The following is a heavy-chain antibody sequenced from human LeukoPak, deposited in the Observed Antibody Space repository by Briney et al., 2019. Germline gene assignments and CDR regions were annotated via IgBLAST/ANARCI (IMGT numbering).Heavy chain of an antibody. CDR1: GFTFSSYA. CDR3: AKRGVLLWSHDAFDI. J-gene: IGHJ3*02. D-gene: IGHD3-10*01. Sequence: PGGSLRLSCAASGFTFSSYAMSWVRQAPGRGLEWVSAISGSGGSTYYADSVKGRFTISRDNSKNTLYLQMNSLRAEDTAVYYCAKRGVLLWSHDAFDIWGQGTMVTVSS. V-gene: IGHV3-23*01. CDR2: ISGSGGST.